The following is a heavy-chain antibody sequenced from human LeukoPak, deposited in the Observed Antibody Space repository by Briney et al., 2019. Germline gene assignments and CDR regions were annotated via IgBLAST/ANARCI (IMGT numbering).Heavy chain of an antibody. CDR3: ARLTPSYDFWSGYMYNWFDP. CDR1: GYTFTSYG. Sequence: ASVKVSCKASGYTFTSYGISWVRQAPGQGLEWMGWISAYNGNTNYAQKLQGRVTMTTDTSTSTAYMELRSLRSDDTAVYYYARLTPSYDFWSGYMYNWFDPWGQGTLVTVSS. V-gene: IGHV1-18*01. D-gene: IGHD3-3*01. CDR2: ISAYNGNT. J-gene: IGHJ5*02.